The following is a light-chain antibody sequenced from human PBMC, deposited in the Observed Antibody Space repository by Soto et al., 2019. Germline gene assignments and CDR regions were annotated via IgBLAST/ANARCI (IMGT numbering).Light chain of an antibody. Sequence: DIQMTQSPSSLSASVGARVTITCRASHSISSYLNWYQQKPGKAPKLLIYAVSTLQGGVPPRFSGSGSGTDFTLTISSLQPEDFATYYCQQSYNTPRTLGQGTKLEIK. CDR1: HSISSY. CDR2: AVS. CDR3: QQSYNTPRT. V-gene: IGKV1-39*01. J-gene: IGKJ2*01.